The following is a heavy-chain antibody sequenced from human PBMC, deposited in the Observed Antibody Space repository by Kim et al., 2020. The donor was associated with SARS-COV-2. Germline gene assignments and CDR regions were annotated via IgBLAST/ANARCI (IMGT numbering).Heavy chain of an antibody. V-gene: IGHV3-15*01. Sequence: GGSLRLSCAASGFTFSNAWMSWVRQAPGKGLEWVGHIKSKTDGGTTDYAAPVKGRFTISRDDSKITLYLQMNSLRTEDTAVYYCTTSSYYFDSSAYRNEYFQHWGQGTLVTVSS. CDR3: TTSSYYFDSSAYRNEYFQH. D-gene: IGHD3-22*01. CDR2: IKSKTDGGTT. CDR1: GFTFSNAW. J-gene: IGHJ1*01.